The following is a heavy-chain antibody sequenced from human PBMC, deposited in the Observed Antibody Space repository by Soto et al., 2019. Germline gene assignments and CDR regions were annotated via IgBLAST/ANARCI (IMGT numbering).Heavy chain of an antibody. Sequence: QVQLVQSGAEVKKPGAPVKVSCKASGYTFTSYGISWVRQAPGQGLEWMGWISAYNGNTNYAQKLQGRVTMTTDTSTSTAYMELRSLRSDDTAVYYCARDRVYATVVTGGELLFDYWGQGTLVTVSS. CDR2: ISAYNGNT. V-gene: IGHV1-18*04. D-gene: IGHD2-21*02. J-gene: IGHJ4*02. CDR1: GYTFTSYG. CDR3: ARDRVYATVVTGGELLFDY.